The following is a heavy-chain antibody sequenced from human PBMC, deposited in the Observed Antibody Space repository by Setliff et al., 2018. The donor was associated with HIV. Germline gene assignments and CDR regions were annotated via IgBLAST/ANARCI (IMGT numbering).Heavy chain of an antibody. Sequence: SETLSLTCTVSGGSLNSGTYYWGWVRQPPGKGLEWIGNVYYSGTTYYNPSLKSRVTISVDTSKNQFSLKLKSVTTTDTAVYYCVRHTRDTSLAHYYYYIDVWGKGTTVTVSS. J-gene: IGHJ6*03. CDR3: VRHTRDTSLAHYYYYIDV. CDR1: GGSLNSGTYY. V-gene: IGHV4-39*01. CDR2: VYYSGTT. D-gene: IGHD5-18*01.